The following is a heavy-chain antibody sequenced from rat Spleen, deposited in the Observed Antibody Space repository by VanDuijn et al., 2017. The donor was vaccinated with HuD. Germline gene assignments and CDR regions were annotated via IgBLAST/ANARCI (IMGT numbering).Heavy chain of an antibody. J-gene: IGHJ3*01. CDR2: ISYEGSST. D-gene: IGHD1-2*01. Sequence: EVQLVESGGGLVQPGRSLKLSCAASGFTFSDYYMAWVRQAPKKGLEWVASISYEGSSTYYGDSVKGRFTISRDNAKSTLYLQMNSLRSEDTATYYCARQGAAISTDYWFAYWGQGTLVTVSS. CDR3: ARQGAAISTDYWFAY. V-gene: IGHV5-22*01. CDR1: GFTFSDYY.